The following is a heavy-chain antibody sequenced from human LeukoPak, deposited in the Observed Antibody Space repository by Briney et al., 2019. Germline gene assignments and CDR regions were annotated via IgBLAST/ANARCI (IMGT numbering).Heavy chain of an antibody. Sequence: PGGSLRLSCAASGFTFSSYCMSWVRQAPGKGLEWVSATNGGGGSAYYADSVKGRFTISRDNAKNTLYLQMNSLRAEDTAVYYCAKVVARYDSSGYWMALDAVHIWGQGPMVTVSS. CDR3: AKVVARYDSSGYWMALDAVHI. V-gene: IGHV3-23*01. CDR2: TNGGGGSA. J-gene: IGHJ3*02. D-gene: IGHD3-22*01. CDR1: GFTFSSYC.